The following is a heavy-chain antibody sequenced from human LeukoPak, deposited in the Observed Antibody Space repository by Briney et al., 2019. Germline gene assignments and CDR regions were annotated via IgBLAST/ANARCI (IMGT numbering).Heavy chain of an antibody. V-gene: IGHV4-38-2*02. CDR1: GYSISSGYY. D-gene: IGHD3-16*01. Sequence: PSETLSLTCTVSGYSISSGYYWSWIRQPPGKGLEWIGEINHSGSTNYNPSLKSRVTISVDTSKNQFSLKLSSVTAADTAVYYCASYGEAPYNWFDPWGQGTLVTVSS. CDR3: ASYGEAPYNWFDP. CDR2: INHSGST. J-gene: IGHJ5*02.